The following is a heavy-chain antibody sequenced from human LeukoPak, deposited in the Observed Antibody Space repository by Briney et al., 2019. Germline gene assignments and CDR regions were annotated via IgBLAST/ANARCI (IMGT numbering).Heavy chain of an antibody. D-gene: IGHD5-18*01. Sequence: GGSLRLSCAASGFTVSSNYMSWVRQAPGKGLEWVSAISGSGGSTYYADSVKGRFTISRDNSKNTLYLQMNSLRAEDTAVYYCAKVGFTSSVDTAMDTFDYWGQGTLVTVSS. CDR2: ISGSGGST. J-gene: IGHJ4*02. V-gene: IGHV3-23*01. CDR3: AKVGFTSSVDTAMDTFDY. CDR1: GFTVSSNY.